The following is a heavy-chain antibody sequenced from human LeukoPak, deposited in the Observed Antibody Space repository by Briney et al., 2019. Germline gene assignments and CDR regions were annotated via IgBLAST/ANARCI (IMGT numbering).Heavy chain of an antibody. V-gene: IGHV4-4*07. CDR1: GGSISSYH. CDR2: MYTSGGT. J-gene: IGHJ4*02. Sequence: PSETLSLTCSVSGGSISSYHWSWIRQPAGKGLEWIGRMYTSGGTTYNSSLKSRVTMSVDTSKKQFSLKVTSVTAADTAVYYCASSRVAAGAIDYWGQGTLVTVFS. D-gene: IGHD6-25*01. CDR3: ASSRVAAGAIDY.